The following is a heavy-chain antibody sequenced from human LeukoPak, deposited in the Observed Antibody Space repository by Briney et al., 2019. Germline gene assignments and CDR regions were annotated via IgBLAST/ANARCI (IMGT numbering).Heavy chain of an antibody. Sequence: GGSLRLSCAASGFTFSSYGMHWVRQAPGKGLEWVAVISYDGSNKYYADSVKGRFTISRDNSKNTLYLQMNRLRAEDTAVYYCAKDLSHYDDSSGFAFDIWGQGTMVTVSS. CDR2: ISYDGSNK. CDR3: AKDLSHYDDSSGFAFDI. CDR1: GFTFSSYG. D-gene: IGHD3-22*01. J-gene: IGHJ3*02. V-gene: IGHV3-30*18.